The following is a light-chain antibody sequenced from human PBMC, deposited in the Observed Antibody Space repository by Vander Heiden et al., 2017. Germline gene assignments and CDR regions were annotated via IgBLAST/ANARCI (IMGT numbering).Light chain of an antibody. J-gene: IGLJ7*01. CDR2: NDN. CDR3: AAWDDSLSGAV. Sequence: QSVLTQPPSASGTPGQRVTISCSGSSSNVGSNTVNWYQHLPGTAPKLLIYNDNQRPSGVPDRFSGSKSGTSASLAISGLQSEDEAVYYCAAWDDSLSGAVFGGGTQLTVL. CDR1: SSNVGSNT. V-gene: IGLV1-44*01.